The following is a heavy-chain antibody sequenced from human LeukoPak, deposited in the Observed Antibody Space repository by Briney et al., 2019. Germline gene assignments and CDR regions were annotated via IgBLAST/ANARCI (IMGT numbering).Heavy chain of an antibody. CDR2: ISYDGRSQ. D-gene: IGHD3-16*01. V-gene: IGHV3-30*18. J-gene: IGHJ6*02. CDR1: GFILNNYA. CDR3: AKELSFYDYVWGTGRSYYYGMDV. Sequence: GGSLRLSCAASGFILNNYAMHWVRQAPGRGLEWVAYISYDGRSQYYADSVKGRFTFSRDNSKNTLYPQMNSLRPEDTSVYYCAKELSFYDYVWGTGRSYYYGMDVWGQGTTVTVSS.